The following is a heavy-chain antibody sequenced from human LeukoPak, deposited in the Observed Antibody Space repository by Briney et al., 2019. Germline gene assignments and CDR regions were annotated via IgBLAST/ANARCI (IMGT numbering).Heavy chain of an antibody. D-gene: IGHD4-17*01. CDR3: ARMGPHDYGDYFDY. CDR1: GFTFSSYW. V-gene: IGHV3-7*01. J-gene: IGHJ4*02. CDR2: IKQDGSQK. Sequence: GGSLRLSCAASGFTFSSYWMSWVRQAPGKGLEWVANIKQDGSQKYYVDSVKGRFTISRDNAKNSLYLQMDSLRAEDTAVYYCARMGPHDYGDYFDYWGQGTLVTVSS.